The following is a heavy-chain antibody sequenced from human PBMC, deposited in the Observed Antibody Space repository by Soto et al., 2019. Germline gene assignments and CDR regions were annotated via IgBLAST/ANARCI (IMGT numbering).Heavy chain of an antibody. CDR2: IRSKANSYAT. Sequence: VQLVESGGGLVQPGGSLKLSCAASGFTFSGSAMHWVRQASGKGLEWVGRIRSKANSYATAYAASVKGRFTISRDDSKNTAYLQMNSLKTEDTAVYYCTRLHSSSWLFGMDVWGQGTTVTVSS. CDR3: TRLHSSSWLFGMDV. V-gene: IGHV3-73*02. D-gene: IGHD6-13*01. J-gene: IGHJ6*02. CDR1: GFTFSGSA.